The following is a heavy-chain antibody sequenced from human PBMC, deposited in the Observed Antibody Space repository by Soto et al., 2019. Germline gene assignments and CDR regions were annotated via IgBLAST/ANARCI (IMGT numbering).Heavy chain of an antibody. V-gene: IGHV1-69*01. CDR1: GGTFSSYA. Sequence: QVQLVQSGAEVKKPGSSVKVSCKASGGTFSSYAISWVRQAPGQGLEWMGGVSPIVGTANYAQKFQGRVTTTTDESTSTAYMELRSLRSEDAAVNYCARDKGAVDIWGQGTMVTVSS. CDR2: VSPIVGTA. CDR3: ARDKGAVDI. J-gene: IGHJ3*02.